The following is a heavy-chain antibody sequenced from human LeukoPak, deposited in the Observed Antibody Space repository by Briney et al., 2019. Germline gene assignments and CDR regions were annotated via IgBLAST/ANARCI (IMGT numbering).Heavy chain of an antibody. Sequence: PSETLSLTCTVSGGSISSGDSYWSWIRQPPGKGLVWIGYIYDSGSTYYNPSLKSRVTISVDTSKNQFSLKLSSVTAADTAVYYCARVDSMKVLSNWGQGTLVTVSS. CDR3: ARVDSMKVLSN. CDR1: GGSISSGDSY. D-gene: IGHD3-22*01. CDR2: IYDSGST. J-gene: IGHJ4*02. V-gene: IGHV4-30-4*01.